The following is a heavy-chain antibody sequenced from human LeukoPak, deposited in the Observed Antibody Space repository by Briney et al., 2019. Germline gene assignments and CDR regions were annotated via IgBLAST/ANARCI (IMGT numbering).Heavy chain of an antibody. CDR1: GGSISSGGYY. CDR2: IYYSGST. V-gene: IGHV4-31*03. J-gene: IGHJ4*02. Sequence: SQTLSLTCTVSGGSISSGGYYWSWIRQHPGKGLEWIGYIYYSGSTYYNPSLKSRVTISVDTSRNQFSLKLSSVTAADTAVYYCASSDIVVAAFDYWGQGTLVTVSS. CDR3: ASSDIVVAAFDY. D-gene: IGHD2-2*01.